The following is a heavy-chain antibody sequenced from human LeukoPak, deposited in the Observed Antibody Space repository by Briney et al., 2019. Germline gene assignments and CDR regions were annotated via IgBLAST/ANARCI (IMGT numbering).Heavy chain of an antibody. Sequence: GGSLRLSCAASGFTFSSYAMHWVRQAPGKGLEWVAVISYDGSNKYYADSVKGRFTISRDNAKNSLYLQMNSLRAEDTAVYYCARVSSSWYGIDYWGQGTLVTVSS. V-gene: IGHV3-30-3*01. CDR1: GFTFSSYA. J-gene: IGHJ4*02. D-gene: IGHD6-13*01. CDR3: ARVSSSWYGIDY. CDR2: ISYDGSNK.